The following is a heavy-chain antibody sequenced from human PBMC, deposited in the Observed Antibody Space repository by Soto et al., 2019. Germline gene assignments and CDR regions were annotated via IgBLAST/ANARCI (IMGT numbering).Heavy chain of an antibody. CDR1: GGTFSSYA. CDR3: LISPAGTDRTRWFDP. D-gene: IGHD6-19*01. CDR2: IIPIFGTA. Sequence: QVQLVQSGAAVKKPGSSVKVSCKASGGTFSSYAISWVRQAPGQGLEWMGGIIPIFGTANYAQKFQGRVTITADESTSTAYMELRSLRSEDTAVYYCLISPAGTDRTRWFDPWGQGTLVTVSS. J-gene: IGHJ5*02. V-gene: IGHV1-69*12.